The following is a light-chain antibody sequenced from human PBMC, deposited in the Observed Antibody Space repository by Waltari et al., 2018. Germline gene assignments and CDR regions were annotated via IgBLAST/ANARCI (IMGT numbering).Light chain of an antibody. CDR3: QKYDSAPFT. V-gene: IGKV1-27*01. Sequence: DIPMTQSPSSLSASVGARVHLTCRASQVIRDYLALFQQKPGKVPKLLSYGASTLQSGVPSRLSGSGSGTDFTLTISSLQPEDVATYYCQKYDSAPFTFGPGTKVDIK. J-gene: IGKJ3*01. CDR2: GAS. CDR1: QVIRDY.